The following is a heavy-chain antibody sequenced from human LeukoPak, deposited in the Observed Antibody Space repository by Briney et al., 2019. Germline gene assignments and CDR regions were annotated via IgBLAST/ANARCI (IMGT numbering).Heavy chain of an antibody. J-gene: IGHJ4*02. CDR1: GDYITTTNYY. V-gene: IGHV4-39*01. CDR3: ARRSRLYKHETTGYHDS. CDR2: VFYSGTT. Sequence: SETLSHTCNVSGDYITTTNYYWAWIRQAPGKGLEWIASVFYSGTTYYNPSLKSRVIISMDTSRKQISLRLSSVTATDTAIYYCARRSRLYKHETTGYHDSWGQGTLVTVSS. D-gene: IGHD3-9*01.